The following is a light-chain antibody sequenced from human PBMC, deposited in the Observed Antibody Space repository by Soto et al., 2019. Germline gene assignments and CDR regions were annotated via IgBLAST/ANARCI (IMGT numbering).Light chain of an antibody. CDR1: QTISGY. CDR2: AAS. Sequence: DIQMTQSPSSLSASVGDRVTITCRASQTISGYLNWYQQKPGKAPKLLIYAASTLQSGVPSRFSGSGSGTEFTLTISSLQPEDFATYSCQQLNSYPLTFGGGTKVDIK. J-gene: IGKJ4*01. V-gene: IGKV1-9*01. CDR3: QQLNSYPLT.